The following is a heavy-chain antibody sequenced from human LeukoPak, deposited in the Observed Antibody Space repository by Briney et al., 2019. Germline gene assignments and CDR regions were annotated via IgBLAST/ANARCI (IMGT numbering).Heavy chain of an antibody. CDR3: ARDRLGFRVDV. V-gene: IGHV4-4*07. J-gene: IGHJ6*04. CDR2: INSNGNT. CDR1: GGSISTYY. D-gene: IGHD3-10*01. Sequence: SETLSLICTVSGGSISTYYWSWIRHPAGKGPEWIGRINSNGNTNYNPSLKSRVSMSVDTSKNHFSLNVSSVTAADTAVYYCARDRLGFRVDVWGEGTTVTVSS.